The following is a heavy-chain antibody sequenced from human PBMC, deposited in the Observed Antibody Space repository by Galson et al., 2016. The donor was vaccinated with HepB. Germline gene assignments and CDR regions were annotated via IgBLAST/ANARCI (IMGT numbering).Heavy chain of an antibody. Sequence: KVSCKASGYTFTSYYMHWVRQAPGQGLEWMGWINADNGNTKYSQKFQGRVTITRDTSASTAYMELSSLRSEDTAVYYCARVQSDIVVVVAARRTDAFNIWGQGTFVTVSS. J-gene: IGHJ3*02. CDR1: GYTFTSYY. D-gene: IGHD2-15*01. CDR3: ARVQSDIVVVVAARRTDAFNI. CDR2: INADNGNT. V-gene: IGHV1-3*01.